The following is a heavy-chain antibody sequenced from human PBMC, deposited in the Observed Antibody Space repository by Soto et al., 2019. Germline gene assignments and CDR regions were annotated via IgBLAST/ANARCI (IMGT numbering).Heavy chain of an antibody. Sequence: QVQLVESGGGVVQPGRSLRLSCVSSGFDFSGYGMHWVRQAPGKGLEWVALILYDGSNEYYADSVKGRFTISRDNSQKTLDLQMNSLRAEDTAVYYCAGGDYGDLGYFYHWGQGTLVTVSS. V-gene: IGHV3-30*03. CDR2: ILYDGSNE. CDR1: GFDFSGYG. J-gene: IGHJ4*02. D-gene: IGHD4-17*01. CDR3: AGGDYGDLGYFYH.